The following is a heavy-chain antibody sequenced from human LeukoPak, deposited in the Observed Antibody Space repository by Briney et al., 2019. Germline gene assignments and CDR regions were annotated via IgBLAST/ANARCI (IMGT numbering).Heavy chain of an antibody. J-gene: IGHJ4*02. CDR3: ARWAGGYNIFDY. CDR2: ISSNGGST. CDR1: GFTFSSYA. V-gene: IGHV3-64*01. D-gene: IGHD5-24*01. Sequence: GGSLRLSCAASGFTFSSYAMHWVRQAPGKGLEYVSAISSNGGSTYYANSVKGRFTISRDNSKNTLYLQMGSLRAEDMAVYYCARWAGGYNIFDYSRLVTPVTVSS.